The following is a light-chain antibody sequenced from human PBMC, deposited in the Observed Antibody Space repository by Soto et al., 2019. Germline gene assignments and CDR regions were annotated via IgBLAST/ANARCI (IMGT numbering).Light chain of an antibody. CDR1: SSVGGGYDF. CDR3: SSYTSSSTKL. V-gene: IGLV2-14*01. J-gene: IGLJ3*02. Sequence: QSVLTQPASVSGTPGQSITISCTGSSSVGGGYDFVSWYQLHPGKVPKLLIYEVNNRPSGVSNRFSGSKSGNTASLTISGPQAYYEADYYCSSYTSSSTKLFGGGTK. CDR2: EVN.